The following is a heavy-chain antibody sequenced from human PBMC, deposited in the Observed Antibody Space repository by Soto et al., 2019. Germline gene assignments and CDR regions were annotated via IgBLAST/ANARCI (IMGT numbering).Heavy chain of an antibody. CDR2: IYHSGST. Sequence: SETLSLACAVSGGSISSGGYSWSWIRQPPGKGLEWIGYIYHSGSTYYNPSLKSRVTISVDRSKNQFSLKLSSVTAADTAVYYCARASNYYDSSGYQYYFDYWGQGTLVTVSS. CDR1: GGSISSGGYS. V-gene: IGHV4-30-2*01. J-gene: IGHJ4*02. D-gene: IGHD3-22*01. CDR3: ARASNYYDSSGYQYYFDY.